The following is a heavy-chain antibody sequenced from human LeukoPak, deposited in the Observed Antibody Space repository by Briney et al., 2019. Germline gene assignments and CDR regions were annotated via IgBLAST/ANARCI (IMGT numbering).Heavy chain of an antibody. V-gene: IGHV3-20*04. Sequence: GGSLRLSCAASGFTFDDYGMSWVRQAPGKGLEWVSGINWNGGSTGYADSVKGRFTISRDNSKNSLYLQMNSLRTEDTALYYCAKDLYQVGATSYWGQGTLVTVSS. CDR3: AKDLYQVGATSY. D-gene: IGHD1-26*01. CDR1: GFTFDDYG. J-gene: IGHJ4*02. CDR2: INWNGGST.